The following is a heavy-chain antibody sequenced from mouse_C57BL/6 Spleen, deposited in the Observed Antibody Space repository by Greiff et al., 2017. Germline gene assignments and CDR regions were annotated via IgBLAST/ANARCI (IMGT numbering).Heavy chain of an antibody. CDR3: ARPRDYDEGAWFAY. Sequence: EVQLQQSGPELVKPGASVKISCKASGYTFTDYYMNWVKQSHGKSLEWIGDINPNNGGTSYTQKFKGKATLTVDKSSSTAYMELRSLTSEDSAVYYCARPRDYDEGAWFAYWGQGTLVTVSA. J-gene: IGHJ3*01. D-gene: IGHD2-4*01. CDR1: GYTFTDYY. CDR2: INPNNGGT. V-gene: IGHV1-26*01.